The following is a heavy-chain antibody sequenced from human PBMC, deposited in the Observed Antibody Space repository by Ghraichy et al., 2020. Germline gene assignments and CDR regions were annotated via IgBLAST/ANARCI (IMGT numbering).Heavy chain of an antibody. D-gene: IGHD3-3*01. V-gene: IGHV4-34*01. CDR1: GGSFSGYY. Sequence: SETLSLTCAVYGGSFSGYYWSWIRQPPGKGLEWIGEINHSGSTNYNPSLKSRVTISVDTSKNQFSLKLSSVTAADTAVYYCARGEGSDFWSEHIIYYYGMDVWGQGTTVTVSS. CDR2: INHSGST. CDR3: ARGEGSDFWSEHIIYYYGMDV. J-gene: IGHJ6*02.